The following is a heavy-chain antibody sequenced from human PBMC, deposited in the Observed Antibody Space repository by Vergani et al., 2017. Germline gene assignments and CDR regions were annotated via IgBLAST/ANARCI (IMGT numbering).Heavy chain of an antibody. Sequence: EVQLVQSGAEVKKPGESLKISCQISGYSFTKYWIGWVRQMPGKGLEWMGIIHHADSDTRYSPSFQGQVTISVDKSISTAYLQRSSLRASDSAMYYCARLYGRDSSGSKYFDYWGQGTLVTVSS. D-gene: IGHD3-22*01. J-gene: IGHJ4*02. CDR1: GYSFTKYW. V-gene: IGHV5-51*01. CDR2: IHHADSDT. CDR3: ARLYGRDSSGSKYFDY.